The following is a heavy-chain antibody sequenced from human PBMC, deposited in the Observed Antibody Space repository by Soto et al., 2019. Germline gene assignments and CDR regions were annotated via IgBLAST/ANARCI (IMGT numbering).Heavy chain of an antibody. CDR3: AAHLKTTVTAYWYFDL. V-gene: IGHV4-34*01. Sequence: FVTLCLPSAVFCGSFSGLYLSRIRQPPRKGLEWIGEINHSGSTNFNPSLKSRVSISVDTSKKQFSLKLSSVTAADTAVYYCAAHLKTTVTAYWYFDLWGRGTLVPVSS. D-gene: IGHD4-17*01. J-gene: IGHJ2*01. CDR2: INHSGST. CDR1: CGSFSGLY.